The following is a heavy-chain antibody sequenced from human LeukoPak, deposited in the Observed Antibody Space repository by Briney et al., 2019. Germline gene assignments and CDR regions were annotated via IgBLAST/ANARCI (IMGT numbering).Heavy chain of an antibody. CDR3: ASLVSSSWYYFDY. D-gene: IGHD6-13*01. Sequence: PSETLSLTCTVSGGSISSYYWSWIRQPAGKGLEWIGRIYTSGSTNYNPSLKSRVTMSVDTSKNQFSLKLGSVTAADAAVYYCASLVSSSWYYFDYWGQGTLVTVSS. V-gene: IGHV4-4*07. CDR2: IYTSGST. J-gene: IGHJ4*02. CDR1: GGSISSYY.